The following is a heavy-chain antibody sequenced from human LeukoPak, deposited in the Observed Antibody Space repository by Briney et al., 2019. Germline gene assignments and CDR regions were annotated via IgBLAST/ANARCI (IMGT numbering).Heavy chain of an antibody. CDR1: GDSVSSNSAA. D-gene: IGHD2-2*01. Sequence: SQTLSLTCAISGDSVSSNSAAWNWIRQSPSRGLEWLGRTYYRSKWYNDYAVSVKCRMTINPDTSKNQFSLQLNSVTPEDTAVYYCARGGIGYCSTSRCYFDSWGQGILVIVSS. CDR3: ARGGIGYCSTSRCYFDS. V-gene: IGHV6-1*01. CDR2: TYYRSKWYN. J-gene: IGHJ4*02.